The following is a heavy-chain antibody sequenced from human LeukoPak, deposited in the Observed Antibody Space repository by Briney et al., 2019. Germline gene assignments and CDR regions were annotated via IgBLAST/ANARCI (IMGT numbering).Heavy chain of an antibody. Sequence: GGSLRLSCAASEYTFSRYWMHWVRQAPGKGLVWVSRIKGDGSSRTYADSVKGRFTISRDNAKNTLYLQMNSLTAEDTAVHYCARGLWQQLIPSDYWGQGTLVTVSS. J-gene: IGHJ4*02. D-gene: IGHD6-13*01. CDR3: ARGLWQQLIPSDY. CDR2: IKGDGSSR. V-gene: IGHV3-74*01. CDR1: EYTFSRYW.